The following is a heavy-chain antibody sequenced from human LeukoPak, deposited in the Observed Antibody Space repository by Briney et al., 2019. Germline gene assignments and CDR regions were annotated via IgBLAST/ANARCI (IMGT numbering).Heavy chain of an antibody. D-gene: IGHD6-13*01. CDR2: IYYSGST. Sequence: SETLSLTCTVSGGSISSYYWSWIRQPPGKGLEWIGYIYYSGSTNYNPSLKSRVTISVDTSKNQFSLKLSSVTAADTAVYYCARSPYIAAAGTSDYWGQGTLVTVSS. J-gene: IGHJ4*02. CDR3: ARSPYIAAAGTSDY. V-gene: IGHV4-59*12. CDR1: GGSISSYY.